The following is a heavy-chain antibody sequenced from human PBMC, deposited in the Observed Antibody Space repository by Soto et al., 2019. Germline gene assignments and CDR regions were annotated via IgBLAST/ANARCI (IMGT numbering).Heavy chain of an antibody. CDR3: ARSMVRGCGMDV. Sequence: ASVKVSSKASGYTFTGYYMPWVRQAPGQGLEWMGWINPNSGGTNYAQKFQGWVTMTRDTSISTAYMELSRLRSDDTAVYYCARSMVRGCGMDVWGQGTTVTVSS. J-gene: IGHJ6*02. CDR1: GYTFTGYY. CDR2: INPNSGGT. V-gene: IGHV1-2*04. D-gene: IGHD3-10*01.